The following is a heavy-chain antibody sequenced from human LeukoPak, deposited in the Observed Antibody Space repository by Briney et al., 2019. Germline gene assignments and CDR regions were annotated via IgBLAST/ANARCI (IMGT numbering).Heavy chain of an antibody. J-gene: IGHJ4*02. D-gene: IGHD6-13*01. CDR2: LYGGGYT. CDR1: GFTFSSEA. Sequence: PGGSLRLSCEVSGFTFSSEAMTWVRQAPGKGLEWVSTLYGGGYTVYRDSVKGRFTISRDNSKNTLYLQMNSLRAEDTAVYYCANLIAAAGTDYWGQGTLVTVSS. CDR3: ANLIAAAGTDY. V-gene: IGHV3-23*01.